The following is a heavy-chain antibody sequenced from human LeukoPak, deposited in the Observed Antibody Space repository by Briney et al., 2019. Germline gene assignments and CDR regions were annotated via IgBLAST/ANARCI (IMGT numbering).Heavy chain of an antibody. J-gene: IGHJ4*02. CDR2: ISYDGSNK. D-gene: IGHD6-13*01. V-gene: IGHV3-30*18. CDR3: AKDRKGIAAAGPFDY. CDR1: GFTFSSYG. Sequence: GGSLRHSCAASGFTFSSYGMHWVRQAPGKGLEWVAVISYDGSNKYYADSVKGRFTISRDNSKNTLYLQMNSLRAEDTAVYYCAKDRKGIAAAGPFDYWGQGTLVTVSS.